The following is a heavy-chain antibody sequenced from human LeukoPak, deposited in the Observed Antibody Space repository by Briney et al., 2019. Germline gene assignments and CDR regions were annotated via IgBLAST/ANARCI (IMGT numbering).Heavy chain of an antibody. V-gene: IGHV1-2*02. CDR3: ASTEYSSGWASYK. D-gene: IGHD6-19*01. CDR2: INPNSGGT. J-gene: IGHJ4*02. Sequence: ASVKVSCKASGYTFTGYYTHWVRQAPGQGLEWMGWINPNSGGTNYAQKFQGRVTMTRDTSISTAYMELSRLRSDDTAVYYCASTEYSSGWASYKWGQGTLVTVSS. CDR1: GYTFTGYY.